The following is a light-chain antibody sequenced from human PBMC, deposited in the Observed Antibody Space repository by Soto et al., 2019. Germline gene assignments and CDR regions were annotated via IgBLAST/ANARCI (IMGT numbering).Light chain of an antibody. CDR1: QSVSRN. V-gene: IGKV3-15*01. Sequence: TQSPATLYVSPGDRATLSCRASQSVSRNLAWYQQKPGQAPRLLIYGASTMATGVPARFSGSGSATEFTLSISSLQSEDGAVYYCQQYGDWPPETFGQGTKLEI. CDR3: QQYGDWPPET. CDR2: GAS. J-gene: IGKJ2*01.